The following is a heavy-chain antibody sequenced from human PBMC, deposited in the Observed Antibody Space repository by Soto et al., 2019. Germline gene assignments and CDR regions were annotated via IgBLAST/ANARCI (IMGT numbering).Heavy chain of an antibody. V-gene: IGHV4-4*07. Sequence: SETLSLTCAISGDSIGNFYWSWIRQPAGKGLESLGRLSASGRTNYSPSLQSRVTMSLDRSKNRFSLRLTSVFAADTAVYFCARGMGRYFDLWGRGTLVTVSS. CDR2: LSASGRT. D-gene: IGHD2-8*01. CDR3: ARGMGRYFDL. J-gene: IGHJ2*01. CDR1: GDSIGNFY.